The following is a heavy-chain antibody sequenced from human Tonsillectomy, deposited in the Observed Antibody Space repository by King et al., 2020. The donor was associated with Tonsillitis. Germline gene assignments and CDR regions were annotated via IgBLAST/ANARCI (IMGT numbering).Heavy chain of an antibody. CDR2: IIPVFGTI. J-gene: IGHJ3*02. CDR3: ARGGNWNYNDAFDI. V-gene: IGHV1-69*01. Sequence: EQLVQSGAEVKKPGSSVKVSCKASGGTFSNYALSWVRQAPGQGLEWMGGIIPVFGTINYAQKFQGRVTITADGSTSTAYMELSSLRSEDTAFFYCARGGNWNYNDAFDIWGQGTLVTVSS. D-gene: IGHD1-7*01. CDR1: GGTFSNYA.